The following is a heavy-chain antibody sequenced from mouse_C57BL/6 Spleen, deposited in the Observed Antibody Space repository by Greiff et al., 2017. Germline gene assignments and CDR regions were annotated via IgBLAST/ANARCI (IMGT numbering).Heavy chain of an antibody. Sequence: VQLQQSGPELVKPGASVKISCKASGYTFTDYYMNWVKQSHGKSLEWIGDINPNNGGTSYNQKYKVKATLTVDKSSSTAYMELRSLTSEDSAVYYCARGGLNDGYYEGELAYWGQGTLVTVSA. CDR1: GYTFTDYY. CDR2: INPNNGGT. J-gene: IGHJ3*01. V-gene: IGHV1-26*01. D-gene: IGHD2-3*01. CDR3: ARGGLNDGYYEGELAY.